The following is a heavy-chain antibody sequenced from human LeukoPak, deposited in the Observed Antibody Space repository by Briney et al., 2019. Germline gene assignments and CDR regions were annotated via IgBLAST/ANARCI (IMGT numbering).Heavy chain of an antibody. CDR1: SGSISSSTYY. J-gene: IGHJ5*02. V-gene: IGHV4-39*07. CDR3: ARIRGSYYEWFDP. CDR2: IYHSGST. Sequence: SETLSLTCTVSSGSISSSTYYWGWIRQPPGKGLEWIGSIYHSGSTYYNPSLKSRVTISVDTSKNQFSLKLSSVTAADTAVYYCARIRGSYYEWFDPWGQGTLVTVSS. D-gene: IGHD1-26*01.